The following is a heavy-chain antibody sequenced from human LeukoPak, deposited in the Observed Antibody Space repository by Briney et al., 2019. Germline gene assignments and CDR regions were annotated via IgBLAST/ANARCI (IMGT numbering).Heavy chain of an antibody. Sequence: SVKVSCKASGGTFSSYAISWVRQAPGQGLEWMGGIIPIFGTANYAQKFQGRVTITADESTSTAYMELSSLRSEDTAVYYCAGGKDYDYYYGMDVWGQGTTVTVSS. CDR1: GGTFSSYA. CDR2: IIPIFGTA. CDR3: AGGKDYDYYYGMDV. V-gene: IGHV1-69*13. J-gene: IGHJ6*02.